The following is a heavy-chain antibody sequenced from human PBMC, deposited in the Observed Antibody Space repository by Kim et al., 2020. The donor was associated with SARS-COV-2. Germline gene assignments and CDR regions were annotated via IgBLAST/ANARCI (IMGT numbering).Heavy chain of an antibody. V-gene: IGHV7-4-1*02. CDR1: GYTFTSYA. CDR2: INTNTGNP. D-gene: IGHD2-2*01. J-gene: IGHJ2*01. Sequence: ASVKVSCKASGYTFTSYAMNWVRQAPGQGLEWMGWINTNTGNPTYAQGFTGRFVFSLDTSVSTAYLQISSLKAEDTAVYYCAREIRSFGVPAAMHRYFDLWGRGTLVTVSS. CDR3: AREIRSFGVPAAMHRYFDL.